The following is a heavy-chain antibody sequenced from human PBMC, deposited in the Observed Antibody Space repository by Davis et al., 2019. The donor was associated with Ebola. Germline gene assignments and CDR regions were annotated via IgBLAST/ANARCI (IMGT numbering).Heavy chain of an antibody. CDR2: INPNTGST. CDR1: GYTFKNSA. D-gene: IGHD6-19*01. J-gene: IGHJ6*02. V-gene: IGHV1-2*06. Sequence: ASVTVSCKASGYTFKNSAISWVRQAPGQGLEWMGRINPNTGSTKSAQNFQGRVTMTGDTSISTAFMELSSLTSDDSAIYYCARGAVTGTNYYYRGMDVWGQGTSVTVSS. CDR3: ARGAVTGTNYYYRGMDV.